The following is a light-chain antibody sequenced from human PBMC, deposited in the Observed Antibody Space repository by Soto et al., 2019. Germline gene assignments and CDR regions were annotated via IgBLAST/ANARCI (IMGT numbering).Light chain of an antibody. Sequence: DIVMTQSPDSLAVFLGERATINCKSSQSVLYSSNNKNYLAWYQQKAGQPPKLLIYCASTQESGVTDRFSGSGPGTDFTLTISSLQAEDVAVYYCQQYYATPPYTFGQRTKLEIK. CDR2: CAS. J-gene: IGKJ2*01. CDR1: QSVLYSSNNKNY. V-gene: IGKV4-1*01. CDR3: QQYYATPPYT.